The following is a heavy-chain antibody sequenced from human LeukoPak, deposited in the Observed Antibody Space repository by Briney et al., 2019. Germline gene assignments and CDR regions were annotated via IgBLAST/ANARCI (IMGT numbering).Heavy chain of an antibody. CDR1: GFTFSNYA. D-gene: IGHD3-10*01. J-gene: IGHJ3*02. V-gene: IGHV3-23*01. CDR2: ISASAGSA. CDR3: AKDQRSGEYDYGWGPFDT. Sequence: GGSLRLSCEVSGFTFSNYAMNWVRQAPGKGLEWVSSISASAGSAVYGDSVKGRFTISRVNAENTLYLQMNSLRADDTAIYYCAKDQRSGEYDYGWGPFDTRGQGTMVTVSS.